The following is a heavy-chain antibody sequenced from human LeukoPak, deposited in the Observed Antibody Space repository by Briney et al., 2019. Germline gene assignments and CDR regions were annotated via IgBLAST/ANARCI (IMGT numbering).Heavy chain of an antibody. CDR2: INPNSGGT. CDR1: GYTFTGYY. CDR3: ARVEDCSGGSCYSNPLGY. J-gene: IGHJ4*02. D-gene: IGHD2-15*01. V-gene: IGHV1-2*06. Sequence: ASVKVSCKASGYTFTGYYMHWVRQAPGQGLEWMGRINPNSGGTNYAQKFQGRVTMTRDTSISTAYMELSRLRSDDTAVYYCARVEDCSGGSCYSNPLGYWGQGTLVTVSS.